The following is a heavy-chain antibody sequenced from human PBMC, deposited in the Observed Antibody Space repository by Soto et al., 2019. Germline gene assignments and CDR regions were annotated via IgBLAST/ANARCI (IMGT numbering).Heavy chain of an antibody. D-gene: IGHD6-6*01. CDR2: ISSSSSTI. CDR3: SRPEYSSSSYGRDV. Sequence: GGSLRLSCAASGFTFSSYSMNWVRQAPGKGLEWVSYISSSSSTIYYADSVKGRFTISRDNAKNSLYLQMNSLRDEDTAVYYCSRPEYSSSSYGRDVWGQGITVAGSS. CDR1: GFTFSSYS. J-gene: IGHJ6*02. V-gene: IGHV3-48*02.